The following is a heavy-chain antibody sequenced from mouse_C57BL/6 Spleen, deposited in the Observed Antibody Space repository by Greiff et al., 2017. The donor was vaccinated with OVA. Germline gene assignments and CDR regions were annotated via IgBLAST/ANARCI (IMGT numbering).Heavy chain of an antibody. Sequence: EVKLVESGGGLVKPGGSLKLSCAASGFTFSSYAMSWVRQTPEKRLEWVATISDGGSYTYYPDNVKGRFTISSDNAKNNLYLQMSHLKSEDTAMYYCARGTIYYGNPYYFDYWGQGTTLTVSS. J-gene: IGHJ2*01. D-gene: IGHD2-1*01. CDR3: ARGTIYYGNPYYFDY. CDR2: ISDGGSYT. V-gene: IGHV5-4*03. CDR1: GFTFSSYA.